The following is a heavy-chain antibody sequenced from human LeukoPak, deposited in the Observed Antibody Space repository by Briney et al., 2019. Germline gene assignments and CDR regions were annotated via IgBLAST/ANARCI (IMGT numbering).Heavy chain of an antibody. Sequence: SETLSLTCAVYGGSFSGYYWSWIRQPPGKGLEWIGEINRSGSTNYNPSLKSRVTISVDTSKNQFSLKLSSVTAADTAVYYCARSPKGTTVIYYYGMDVWGQGTTVTVSS. D-gene: IGHD4-17*01. CDR3: ARSPKGTTVIYYYGMDV. J-gene: IGHJ6*02. V-gene: IGHV4-34*01. CDR1: GGSFSGYY. CDR2: INRSGST.